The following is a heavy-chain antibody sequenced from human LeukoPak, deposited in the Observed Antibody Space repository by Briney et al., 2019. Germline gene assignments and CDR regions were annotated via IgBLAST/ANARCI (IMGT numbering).Heavy chain of an antibody. CDR3: ARTAEFIGYCSSTSCPGGAFDI. V-gene: IGHV1-2*02. Sequence: ASVKVSCKASGYTFTGYYMHWVRHAPGQELEWMGWINPNSGGTNYAQKFQGRVTMTRDTSISTAYMELSRLRSDDTAVYYCARTAEFIGYCSSTSCPGGAFDIWGQGTMVTVSS. CDR1: GYTFTGYY. D-gene: IGHD2-2*01. CDR2: INPNSGGT. J-gene: IGHJ3*02.